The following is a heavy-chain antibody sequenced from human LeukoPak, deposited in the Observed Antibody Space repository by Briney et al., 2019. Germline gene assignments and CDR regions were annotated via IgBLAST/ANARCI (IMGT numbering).Heavy chain of an antibody. CDR3: AKDVSGGNRLYYFDY. V-gene: IGHV3-7*01. CDR1: GFTFSSYW. D-gene: IGHD4-23*01. CDR2: IKQDGSEK. J-gene: IGHJ4*02. Sequence: GGSLRLSCAASGFTFSSYWMSWVRQAPGKGLEWVANIKQDGSEKYYVDSVKGRFTISRDNSKNTLYLQMNSLRAEDTAVYYCAKDVSGGNRLYYFDYWGQGTLVTVSS.